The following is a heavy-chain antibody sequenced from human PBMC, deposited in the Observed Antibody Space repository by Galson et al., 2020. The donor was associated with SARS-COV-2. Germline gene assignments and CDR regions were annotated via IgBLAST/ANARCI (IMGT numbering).Heavy chain of an antibody. D-gene: IGHD6-19*01. V-gene: IGHV2-70*01. Sequence: SGPTLVKPKQTLTLTCTFSGFSLSTSGMCVSWIRQPPGKALEWLALIDWADDKYYSTSLKTRLTISKDTSKNQVVLTMTNMDPVDTATYYCARRTVAGTPISLDYYYYGMDVWGQGTTVTVSS. J-gene: IGHJ6*02. CDR2: IDWADDK. CDR3: ARRTVAGTPISLDYYYYGMDV. CDR1: GFSLSTSGMC.